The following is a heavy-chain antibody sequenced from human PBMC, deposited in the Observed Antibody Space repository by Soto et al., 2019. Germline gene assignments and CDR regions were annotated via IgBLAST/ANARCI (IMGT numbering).Heavy chain of an antibody. CDR1: GGSISSGDYY. CDR2: IHNSVST. CDR3: ARSRYSGSYFFDY. D-gene: IGHD1-26*01. J-gene: IGHJ4*02. V-gene: IGHV4-30-4*01. Sequence: PSETLSLTCTVSGGSISSGDYYWSWIRQPPGKGLEWIAYIHNSVSTHYNPSLKSRVTISVDTSKNQFSLKLSSVTAADTAVYYCARSRYSGSYFFDYWGQGICVTVS.